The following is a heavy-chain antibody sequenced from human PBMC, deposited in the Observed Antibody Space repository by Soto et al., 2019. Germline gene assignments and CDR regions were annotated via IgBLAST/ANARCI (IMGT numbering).Heavy chain of an antibody. J-gene: IGHJ4*02. Sequence: SVKVSCKASGGTFSSYAISWVRQAPGQGLEWMGGTIPIFGTANYAQKFQGRVTITADESTSTAYMELSSLRSEDTAVYYCARDYYDREQSYSFDYWGQGTLVTVSS. CDR3: ARDYYDREQSYSFDY. CDR2: TIPIFGTA. V-gene: IGHV1-69*13. CDR1: GGTFSSYA. D-gene: IGHD3-22*01.